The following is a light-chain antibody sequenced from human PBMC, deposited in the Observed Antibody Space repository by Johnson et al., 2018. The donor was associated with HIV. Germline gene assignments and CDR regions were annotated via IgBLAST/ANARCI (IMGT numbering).Light chain of an antibody. CDR3: GTWDSSLGYV. J-gene: IGLJ1*01. CDR2: DNK. V-gene: IGLV1-51*01. CDR1: SCDIGNNY. Sequence: QSVLTQPPSVSAAPGQKVSISCSGNSCDIGNNYVSTHQQLPGTAPKLLIYDNKKRPSGIPDRFSGSKSGTSATLGITGLQTGDEADYYCGTWDSSLGYVFGTGTKVTVL.